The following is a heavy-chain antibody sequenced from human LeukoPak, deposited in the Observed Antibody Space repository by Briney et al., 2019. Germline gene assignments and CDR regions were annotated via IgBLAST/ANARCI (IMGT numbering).Heavy chain of an antibody. CDR2: ISGSGTST. D-gene: IGHD2-21*02. Sequence: PGGSLRLSCAASGFTFSSYAMSWVRQAPGKGLEWVSAISGSGTSTYYADSVKGRFTISRDNSKNTPYLQMNSLRAEDTAVYYCAKARPGGVTVNLDYWGQGTLVTVSS. V-gene: IGHV3-23*01. CDR3: AKARPGGVTVNLDY. J-gene: IGHJ4*02. CDR1: GFTFSSYA.